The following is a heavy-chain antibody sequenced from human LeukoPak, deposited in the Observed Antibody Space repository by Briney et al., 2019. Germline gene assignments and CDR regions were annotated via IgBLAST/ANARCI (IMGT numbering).Heavy chain of an antibody. D-gene: IGHD2-2*01. CDR2: INPSGGST. CDR1: GYTFTSYY. V-gene: IGHV1-46*01. J-gene: IGHJ4*02. Sequence: GASVKVSCKASGYTFTSYYMHWVRQAPGQGLEWMGIINPSGGSTSYAQNFQGRVSMTTDTSTSTAYMELRNLRSDDTAVYYCAREASVGFVVVPGAIDYWGQGTLVTVSS. CDR3: AREASVGFVVVPGAIDY.